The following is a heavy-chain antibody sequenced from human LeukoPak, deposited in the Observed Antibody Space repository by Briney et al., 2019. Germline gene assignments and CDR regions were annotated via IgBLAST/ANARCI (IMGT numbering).Heavy chain of an antibody. D-gene: IGHD5-12*01. CDR1: GASISSSDYY. J-gene: IGHJ4*02. CDR2: IYHSGST. Sequence: SETLSLTCSVSGASISSSDYYWGWIRQPPGKGLEWIGTIYHSGSTYYNSSLKGRVTISVDTSKNQFSLKLSSVTAADTAMYYCAKSNGYGLIDYWGQGTLVTVSS. V-gene: IGHV4-39*01. CDR3: AKSNGYGLIDY.